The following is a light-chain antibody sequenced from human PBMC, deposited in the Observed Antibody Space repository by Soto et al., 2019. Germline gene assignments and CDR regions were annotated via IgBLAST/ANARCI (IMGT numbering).Light chain of an antibody. V-gene: IGLV8-61*01. Sequence: QAVVTQEPSFSVSPGGTVTLTCGFTSGSVSTNYYPSWYQQTPGQAPRTLIYNTNTRSSGVPDRFSGSILGNKAALTITGAQADDEADYHCLLYMGNGIYLFGPGTKVTVL. J-gene: IGLJ1*01. CDR1: SGSVSTNYY. CDR2: NTN. CDR3: LLYMGNGIYL.